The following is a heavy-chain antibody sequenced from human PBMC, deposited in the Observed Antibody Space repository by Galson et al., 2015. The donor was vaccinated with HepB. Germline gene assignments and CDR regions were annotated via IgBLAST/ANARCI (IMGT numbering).Heavy chain of an antibody. CDR2: ISAYNGNT. Sequence: SCKASGYTFTSYGINWVRQAPGQGLEWMGWISAYNGNTNYAQKLQGRVPMTTDTSTSTAYMELRSLRSDDTAVYYCARGRRFGGVIVTDAFDIWGQGTMVTVSS. J-gene: IGHJ3*02. D-gene: IGHD3-16*02. CDR1: GYTFTSYG. CDR3: ARGRRFGGVIVTDAFDI. V-gene: IGHV1-18*01.